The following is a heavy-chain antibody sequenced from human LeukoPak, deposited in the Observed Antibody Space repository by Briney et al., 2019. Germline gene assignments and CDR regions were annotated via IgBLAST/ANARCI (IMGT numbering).Heavy chain of an antibody. CDR1: GFTVSSYD. CDR3: AKESGGVFGVVRVNWFDP. Sequence: GGSLRLSCAASGFTVSSYDMHWVRQATGKGLEWVSAIGTAGDTNYPGSVKGRFTISRENAKNSLYLQMNSLGAGDTAVYYCAKESGGVFGVVRVNWFDPWGQGTLVTVSS. V-gene: IGHV3-13*01. J-gene: IGHJ5*02. D-gene: IGHD3-3*01. CDR2: IGTAGDT.